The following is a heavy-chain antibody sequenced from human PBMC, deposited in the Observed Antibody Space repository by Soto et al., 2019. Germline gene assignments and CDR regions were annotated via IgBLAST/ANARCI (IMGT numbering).Heavy chain of an antibody. CDR1: GFKCKNHG. D-gene: IGHD3-3*01. CDR3: ARDPRTNFDFRRGYSYPDFFAD. J-gene: IGHJ4*02. V-gene: IGHV3-30*03. CDR2: IAFDGSGK. Sequence: PGGSLRLSCGVSGFKCKNHGMHWLRQAPGKGLEWVAVIAFDGSGKFYSDSVEGRFSISRDDSKDTLHLQMTGLTREDTAMYFCARDPRTNFDFRRGYSYPDFFADCGQGALVTVS.